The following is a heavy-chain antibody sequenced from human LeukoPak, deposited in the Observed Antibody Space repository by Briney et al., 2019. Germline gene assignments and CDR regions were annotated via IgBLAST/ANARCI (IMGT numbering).Heavy chain of an antibody. V-gene: IGHV3-30-3*01. CDR2: ITDDGSKN. CDR3: AREGKRDDYNFFDY. Sequence: GGSLRLSCAASGFTFGSYAMHWVRQAPGKGLEWVALITDDGSKNYYADSVKGRFTISRDNSKNTLYLQMNSLRAEDTAVYYCAREGKRDDYNFFDYWGQGTLVTVSS. CDR1: GFTFGSYA. J-gene: IGHJ4*02. D-gene: IGHD5-24*01.